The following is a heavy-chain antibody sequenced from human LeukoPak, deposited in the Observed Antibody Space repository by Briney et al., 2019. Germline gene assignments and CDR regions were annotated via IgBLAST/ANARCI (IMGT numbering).Heavy chain of an antibody. Sequence: SETLSLTCTVSGDSISSSSYYWGWIRQPPGKGLEWIGSIYYRGIIYYNPSLKSRVTISVDTSKNQFSLRLSSVTAADTAVYYCARLYSYGYYFDYWGQGTLVTVSS. V-gene: IGHV4-39*01. CDR1: GDSISSSSYY. J-gene: IGHJ4*02. CDR3: ARLYSYGYYFDY. D-gene: IGHD5-18*01. CDR2: IYYRGII.